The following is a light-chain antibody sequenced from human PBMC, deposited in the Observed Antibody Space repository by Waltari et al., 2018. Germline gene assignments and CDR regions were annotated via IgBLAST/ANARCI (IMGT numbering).Light chain of an antibody. J-gene: IGKJ1*01. Sequence: EMLLTQSPGTLSLSPGERATLSCGASQRVGRTLAWYQQKPGQAPRLLIYGASNRATGTPDRFSGSGSGTDFSLTIRRLDPADFAVYYCQHYVRLPVAFGQGTTVEIK. CDR2: GAS. CDR3: QHYVRLPVA. CDR1: QRVGRT. V-gene: IGKV3-20*01.